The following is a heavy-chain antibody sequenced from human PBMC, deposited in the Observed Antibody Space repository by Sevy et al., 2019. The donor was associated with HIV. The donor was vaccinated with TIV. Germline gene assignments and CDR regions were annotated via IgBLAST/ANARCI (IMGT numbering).Heavy chain of an antibody. V-gene: IGHV3-15*01. CDR2: IKSKTDGGTT. CDR1: GFTFSNAW. CDR3: TTDRGYENYFDY. D-gene: IGHD3-10*01. Sequence: GGSLRLSCAASGFTFSNAWMSWVRQAPGKGLEWVGRIKSKTDGGTTDYAAPVKGRLTISRDNSKNTLYLQMNSLKTEDTAVYYCTTDRGYENYFDYWGQGTLVTVSS. J-gene: IGHJ4*02.